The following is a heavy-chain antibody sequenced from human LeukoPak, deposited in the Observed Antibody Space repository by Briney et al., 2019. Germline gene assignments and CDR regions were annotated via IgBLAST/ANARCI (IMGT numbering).Heavy chain of an antibody. CDR3: AKESPYCSGGSCYKGTFDY. J-gene: IGHJ4*02. CDR2: ISWNSGSI. Sequence: PGRSLRLSCAASGFTFYDYAMHWVRHAPGKGLEWVSGISWNSGSIVYADSVKGRFTISRDNAKNSLYLQMNSLRAEDTALYYCAKESPYCSGGSCYKGTFDYWGQGTLVTVSS. V-gene: IGHV3-9*01. CDR1: GFTFYDYA. D-gene: IGHD2-15*01.